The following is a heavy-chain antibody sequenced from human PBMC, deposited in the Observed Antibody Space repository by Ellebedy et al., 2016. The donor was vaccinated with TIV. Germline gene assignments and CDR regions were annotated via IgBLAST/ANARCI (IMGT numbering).Heavy chain of an antibody. Sequence: MPSETLSLTCTVSGDSITSYYWSWIRQPPGKGLEWIGYITYSGSTHYSPSLKSRVTMSLDTSKNQVSLKLSSVTASDTALYYCARGRTAVNPWGQGTLVTVSS. CDR3: ARGRTAVNP. V-gene: IGHV4-59*01. J-gene: IGHJ5*02. CDR1: GDSITSYY. CDR2: ITYSGST. D-gene: IGHD2-21*02.